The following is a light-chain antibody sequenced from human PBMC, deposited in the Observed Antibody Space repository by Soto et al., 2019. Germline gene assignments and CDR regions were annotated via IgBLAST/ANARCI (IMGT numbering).Light chain of an antibody. V-gene: IGKV3-15*01. CDR3: QQYDNWPLT. J-gene: IGKJ4*01. Sequence: EIVMTQSPATLPVSPGERATFSCRASQSVNSRLAWYQQNPGQAPRLLIYGASTRATGVPARFSGSGSGTELTLTINSLQSEDVAVYYCQQYDNWPLTFGGGTKVEIK. CDR2: GAS. CDR1: QSVNSR.